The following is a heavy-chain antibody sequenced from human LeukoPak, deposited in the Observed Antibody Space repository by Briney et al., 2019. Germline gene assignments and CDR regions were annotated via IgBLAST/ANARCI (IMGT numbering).Heavy chain of an antibody. V-gene: IGHV3-23*01. J-gene: IGHJ4*02. Sequence: GGSLRLSCAVSGLTFSSSWMDWVRQAPGKGLEWVSAISGSGGSTYYADSVKGRFTISRDNSKNTLYLQMNSLRAEDTAVYYCAKDPSLVGASHDPYDYWGQGTLVTVSS. D-gene: IGHD1-26*01. CDR1: GLTFSSSW. CDR3: AKDPSLVGASHDPYDY. CDR2: ISGSGGST.